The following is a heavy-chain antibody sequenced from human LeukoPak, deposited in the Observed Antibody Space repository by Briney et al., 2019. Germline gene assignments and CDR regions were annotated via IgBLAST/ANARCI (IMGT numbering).Heavy chain of an antibody. CDR3: ARIYCSSTSCYEWFDY. Sequence: SETLSLTCAVYGGSFSGYYWSWIRQPPGKGLEWIGEINQSGSTNYSPSLKSRVTISVDTSKNQFSLKLSSVTAADTAVYYCARIYCSSTSCYEWFDYWGQGTLVTVSS. V-gene: IGHV4-34*01. J-gene: IGHJ4*02. CDR2: INQSGST. CDR1: GGSFSGYY. D-gene: IGHD2-2*01.